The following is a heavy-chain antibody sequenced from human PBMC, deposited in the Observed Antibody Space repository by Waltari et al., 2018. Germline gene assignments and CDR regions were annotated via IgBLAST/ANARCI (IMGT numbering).Heavy chain of an antibody. V-gene: IGHV4-39*07. CDR3: ARLEVVAADFDY. Sequence: QLQLQESGTGLVKPSETLSLTCTVSGGSISSSSYYWGWIRQPPGKGLEWIGSIYYSGSTYSNPSLKSRCTISVDTSKNQFSLKLSSVTAADTAVYYCARLEVVAADFDYWGQGTLVTVSS. D-gene: IGHD2-15*01. J-gene: IGHJ4*02. CDR1: GGSISSSSYY. CDR2: IYYSGST.